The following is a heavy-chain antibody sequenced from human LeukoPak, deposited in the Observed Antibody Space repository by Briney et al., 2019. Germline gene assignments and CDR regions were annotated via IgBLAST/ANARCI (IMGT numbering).Heavy chain of an antibody. CDR2: TRNKANNYAT. CDR3: ASIGPTTLVATIKNY. V-gene: IGHV3-72*01. J-gene: IGHJ4*02. CDR1: GYPFSDHY. D-gene: IGHD5-12*01. Sequence: PGGSLRLSCAVSGYPFSDHYIDWVRQAPGKGLEWVGQTRNKANNYATEYAASIKGRFIISRDDSRNSVYLQMNSLRAEDTALYYCASIGPTTLVATIKNYWGQGTLVTVSS.